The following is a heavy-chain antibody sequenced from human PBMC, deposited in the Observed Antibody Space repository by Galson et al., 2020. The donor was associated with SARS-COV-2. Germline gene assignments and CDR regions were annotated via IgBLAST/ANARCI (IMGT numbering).Heavy chain of an antibody. V-gene: IGHV4-59*01. CDR3: ARDPGKSGWYGYYYGLDV. J-gene: IGHJ6*02. Sequence: ETSETLSLTCTVSGGSISSYYWSWIRHLPDPGLQWIGFVYYNGSTNYNPSLKSRVTISVDTSKNHFSLKLTSVTAAATAVYYCARDPGKSGWYGYYYGLDVWGQGTTVTGSS. CDR1: GGSISSYY. D-gene: IGHD6-19*01. CDR2: VYYNGST.